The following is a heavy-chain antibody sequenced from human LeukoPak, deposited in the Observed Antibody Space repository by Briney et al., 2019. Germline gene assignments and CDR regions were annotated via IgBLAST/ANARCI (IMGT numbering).Heavy chain of an antibody. CDR2: IIPILGIA. D-gene: IGHD6-19*01. J-gene: IGHJ3*02. Sequence: GASVKVSCKASGGTFSSYAISWVRQAPGQGLEWMGRIIPILGIANYAQKFQGRVTITADKSTSTAYMELSSLRSEDTAVYYCASQAAVAAVSDAFDIWGQGTVVTVSS. CDR3: ASQAAVAAVSDAFDI. V-gene: IGHV1-69*04. CDR1: GGTFSSYA.